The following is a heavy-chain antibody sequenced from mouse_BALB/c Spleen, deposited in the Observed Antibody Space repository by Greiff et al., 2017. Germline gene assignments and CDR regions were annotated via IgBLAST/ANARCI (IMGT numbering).Heavy chain of an antibody. J-gene: IGHJ3*01. CDR2: IWAGGST. Sequence: VKVVESGPGLVAPSQSLSITCTVSGFSLTSYGVHWVRQPPGKGLEWLGVIWAGGSTNYNSALMSRLSISKDNSKSQVFLKMNSLQTDDTAMYYCARDDGRGAYWGQGTLVTVSA. CDR1: GFSLTSYG. V-gene: IGHV2-9*02. CDR3: ARDDGRGAY. D-gene: IGHD2-3*01.